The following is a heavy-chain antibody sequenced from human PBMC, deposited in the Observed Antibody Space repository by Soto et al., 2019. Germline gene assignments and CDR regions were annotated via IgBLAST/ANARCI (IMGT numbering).Heavy chain of an antibody. J-gene: IGHJ4*02. CDR2: IYYSGST. CDR3: ARVTEECSSTSCSPYFDY. CDR1: GGSVSSGSYY. Sequence: SETLSLTCTVSGGSVSSGSYYWSWIRQPPGKGLEWIGYIYYSGSTNYNPPLKSRVTISVDTSKNQFSLKLSSVTAADTAVYYCARVTEECSSTSCSPYFDYWGQGTLVTVSS. V-gene: IGHV4-61*01. D-gene: IGHD2-2*01.